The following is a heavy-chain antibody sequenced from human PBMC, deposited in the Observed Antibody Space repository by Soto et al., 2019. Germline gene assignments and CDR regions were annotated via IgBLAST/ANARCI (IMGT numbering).Heavy chain of an antibody. D-gene: IGHD3-22*01. CDR3: VKGAYYYDSSGYYPFDY. CDR2: ISTNGGST. CDR1: GFTFSIYA. V-gene: IGHV3-64D*06. J-gene: IGHJ4*02. Sequence: GGSLSLSCSASGFTFSIYAMHWVRQAPGKGLEYVSSISTNGGSTHYADSVKGRFTISIDNSKNTQYLQMISLRADDTAVYYYVKGAYYYDSSGYYPFDYWGQGTMVTASS.